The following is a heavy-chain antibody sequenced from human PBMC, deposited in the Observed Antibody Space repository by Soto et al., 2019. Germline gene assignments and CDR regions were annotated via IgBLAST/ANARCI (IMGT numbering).Heavy chain of an antibody. CDR3: AGLAAGYYYYYGMDV. Sequence: QVQLVESGGGVVQPGRSLRLSCAASGFTFSSYGMHWVRQAPGKGLAWVAVISYDGSNKYYADSVKGRFTISRDNSKNTLYLQMNSLRAEDTAVYYCAGLAAGYYYYYGMDVWGQGTTVTVSS. D-gene: IGHD6-13*01. CDR1: GFTFSSYG. V-gene: IGHV3-30*03. J-gene: IGHJ6*02. CDR2: ISYDGSNK.